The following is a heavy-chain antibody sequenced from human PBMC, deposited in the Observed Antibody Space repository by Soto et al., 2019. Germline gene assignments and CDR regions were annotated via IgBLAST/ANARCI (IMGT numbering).Heavy chain of an antibody. V-gene: IGHV4-59*08. CDR2: IYYSGST. CDR1: GGSISSYY. D-gene: IGHD6-13*01. CDR3: ARLGNRSSWSSFYYYYYGMDV. Sequence: QVQLQESGPGLVKPSETLSLTCTVSGGSISSYYWSWIRQPPGKVLEWIGYIYYSGSTNYNPSLKSRVTISVDTSKSQFSLKLSSVTAADTAVYYCARLGNRSSWSSFYYYYYGMDVWGQGTTVTVSS. J-gene: IGHJ6*02.